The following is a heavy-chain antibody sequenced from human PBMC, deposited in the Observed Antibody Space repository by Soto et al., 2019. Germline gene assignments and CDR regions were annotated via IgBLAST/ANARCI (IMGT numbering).Heavy chain of an antibody. CDR3: AREGLDTAGFFDV. D-gene: IGHD6-13*01. CDR2: IEGDGSSP. V-gene: IGHV3-74*01. CDR1: GFTFSSYW. J-gene: IGHJ3*01. Sequence: PGGSLRLSCAASGFTFSSYWMHWVRQAPGKGLEWVSRIEGDGSSPTSADSVKGRFTVSRDDARNTLYLQMSSLRADDTAIYYCAREGLDTAGFFDVWGQGTMVTVSS.